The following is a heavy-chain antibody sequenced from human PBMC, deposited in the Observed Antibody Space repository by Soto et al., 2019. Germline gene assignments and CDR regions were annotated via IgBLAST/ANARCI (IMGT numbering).Heavy chain of an antibody. Sequence: QVQLVQSGGEVKKPGASVRVSCKSSGYPFTHYGITWIRQAPGQGLEWMGWISPFNGNTNYGQTLQGRVTLTTDTSTSTVFMELRSLTSDDTAVYYCARDQSFDRTYYYGIDVWGQVTTVTVSS. CDR3: ARDQSFDRTYYYGIDV. V-gene: IGHV1-18*01. CDR1: GYPFTHYG. CDR2: ISPFNGNT. J-gene: IGHJ6*02. D-gene: IGHD3-16*01.